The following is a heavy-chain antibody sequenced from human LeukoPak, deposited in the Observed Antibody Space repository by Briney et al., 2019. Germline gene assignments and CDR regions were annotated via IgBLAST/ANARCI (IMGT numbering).Heavy chain of an antibody. D-gene: IGHD7-27*01. V-gene: IGHV3-23*01. J-gene: IGHJ6*03. CDR2: ISGNGGGT. Sequence: GGSLRLSCAASGFTFSNHAMGWVRQAPGKGLEWVSAISGNGGGTYYADSVKGRFTISRDNSKNTLYLQVNSLRAEDTAVYYCAKNWGYFYYMDVWGKGTTVTVSS. CDR1: GFTFSNHA. CDR3: AKNWGYFYYMDV.